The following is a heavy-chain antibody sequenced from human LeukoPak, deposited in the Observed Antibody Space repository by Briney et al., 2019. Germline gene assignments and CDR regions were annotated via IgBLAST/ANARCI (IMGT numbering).Heavy chain of an antibody. CDR2: IKQDGSEK. CDR3: ARYGAGFYYGSNSYYFDY. Sequence: GGSLRLSCAASGFTFSSYEMNWVRQAPGKGLEWVANIKQDGSEKYYVDSVKGRFTISRDNAKNSLYLQMNSLRAEDTAVYYCARYGAGFYYGSNSYYFDYWGQGTLVTVSS. CDR1: GFTFSSYE. V-gene: IGHV3-7*01. D-gene: IGHD3-10*01. J-gene: IGHJ4*02.